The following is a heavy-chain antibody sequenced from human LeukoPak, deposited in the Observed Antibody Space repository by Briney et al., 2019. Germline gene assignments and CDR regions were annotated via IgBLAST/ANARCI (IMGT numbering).Heavy chain of an antibody. D-gene: IGHD5-12*01. V-gene: IGHV3-30*18. CDR3: AKSVASEAY. CDR2: ISYDGSNK. J-gene: IGHJ4*02. CDR1: GFTFSSYN. Sequence: GGSLRLSCAAAGFTFSSYNMNWVRQAPGKGLEWVAVISYDGSNKYYADSVKGRFTISRDNSKNTLYLQMNSLRPEDTAVYYCAKSVASEAYWCQGTLVTVSS.